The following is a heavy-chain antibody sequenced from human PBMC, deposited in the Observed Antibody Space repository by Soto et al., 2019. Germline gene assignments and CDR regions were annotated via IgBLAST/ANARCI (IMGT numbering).Heavy chain of an antibody. CDR3: ARHRLTGCTNGVCRTNGGMDV. CDR2: IYPGDSDT. Sequence: GESLKLSCKGSGYSFTSYWIGWVRQMPGKGLEWMGIIYPGDSDTRYSPSFQGQVTISADKSISTAYLQWSSLKASDTAMYYCARHRLTGCTNGVCRTNGGMDVWGQGTTVTVSS. D-gene: IGHD2-8*01. J-gene: IGHJ6*02. CDR1: GYSFTSYW. V-gene: IGHV5-51*01.